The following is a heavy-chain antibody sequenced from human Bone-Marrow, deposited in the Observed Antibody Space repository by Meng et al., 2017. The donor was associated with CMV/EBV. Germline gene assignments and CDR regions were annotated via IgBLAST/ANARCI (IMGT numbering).Heavy chain of an antibody. Sequence: GGSLRLSCAASGFIFRSYEMNWVRQAPGKGLEWIADIDNTGWTTHYADSVQGRFIISRDNTKNSLFPQMNSLRADDTAVYYCASLIGAAPAFYYWGQGALVTVSS. J-gene: IGHJ4*02. CDR1: GFIFRSYE. CDR3: ASLIGAAPAFYY. V-gene: IGHV3-48*03. CDR2: IDNTGWTT. D-gene: IGHD1-26*01.